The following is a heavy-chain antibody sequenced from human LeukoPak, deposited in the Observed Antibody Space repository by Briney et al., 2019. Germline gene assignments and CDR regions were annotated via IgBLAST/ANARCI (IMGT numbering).Heavy chain of an antibody. D-gene: IGHD2-8*02. Sequence: GGSLRLSCAVSGLTLTFSTMNWVRQTPGKGLEWVANINKDGSEKYYMDSVRGRFTISRDNAKNSLSLQMNSLRVEDTAVYYCARELVVGPAEYFQNWGQGTLVTVSS. J-gene: IGHJ1*01. CDR1: GLTLTFST. V-gene: IGHV3-7*01. CDR2: INKDGSEK. CDR3: ARELVVGPAEYFQN.